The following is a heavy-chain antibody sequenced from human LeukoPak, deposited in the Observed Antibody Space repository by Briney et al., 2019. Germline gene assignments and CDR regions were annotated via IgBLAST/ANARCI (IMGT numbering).Heavy chain of an antibody. J-gene: IGHJ4*02. V-gene: IGHV3-23*01. D-gene: IGHD2-15*01. Sequence: GGTLRLSCAASGFTFSTYGMSWVRQAPGKGLEWVSGINNNGANTYYADSVKGRFTISRDNSKNTLYLQMNSLRAEDTAVYYCAKGEDIVVVVAATPNYFDYWGQGTLVTVSS. CDR3: AKGEDIVVVVAATPNYFDY. CDR1: GFTFSTYG. CDR2: INNNGANT.